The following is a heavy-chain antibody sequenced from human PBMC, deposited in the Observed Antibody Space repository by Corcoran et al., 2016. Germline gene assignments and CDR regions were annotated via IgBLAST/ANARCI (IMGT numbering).Heavy chain of an antibody. CDR1: GYTFTSYY. CDR3: ARVNGDPLNYYYGMDV. V-gene: IGHV1-46*01. J-gene: IGHJ6*02. Sequence: QVQLVQSGAEVKKPGASVKVSCKASGYTFTSYYMHWVRQAPGQGLEWMGIINPSGGSTSYAQKFQGRVTMTRDTSTSTVYMELSSLRSEDTAVYYCARVNGDPLNYYYGMDVWGQGTTVTVSS. CDR2: INPSGGST.